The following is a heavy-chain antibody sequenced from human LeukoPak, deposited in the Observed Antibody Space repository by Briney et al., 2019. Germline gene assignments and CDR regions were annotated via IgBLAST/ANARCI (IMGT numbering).Heavy chain of an antibody. V-gene: IGHV1-24*01. J-gene: IGHJ4*02. Sequence: GASVKVSCKVSGYTLTELSMHWVRQAPGKGLEWMGGFDPEDGETIYAQKFQGRVTMTEDTSTDTAYMELSSLRFEDTAVYYCATSADFWSGYSDYWGQGTLVTVSS. CDR3: ATSADFWSGYSDY. D-gene: IGHD3-3*01. CDR2: FDPEDGET. CDR1: GYTLTELS.